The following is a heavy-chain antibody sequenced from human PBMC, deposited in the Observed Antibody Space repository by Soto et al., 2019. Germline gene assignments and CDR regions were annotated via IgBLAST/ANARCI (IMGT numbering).Heavy chain of an antibody. CDR2: IYAGDPDI. J-gene: IGHJ3*02. V-gene: IGHV5-51*01. Sequence: GESLKISCKGSGYSFISYWIGWVRQMPGKGLEWMGIIYAGDPDIRYSPSFQGHVTISVDKSISTAYLHWRSLKASDPAMYYCGGASNHVHWFPESFDIWGQGTMVTVSS. CDR1: GYSFISYW. CDR3: GGASNHVHWFPESFDI. D-gene: IGHD3-9*01.